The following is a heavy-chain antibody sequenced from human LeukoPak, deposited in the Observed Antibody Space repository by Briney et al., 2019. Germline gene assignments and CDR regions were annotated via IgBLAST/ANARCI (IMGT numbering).Heavy chain of an antibody. CDR1: GGSISSYY. V-gene: IGHV4-59*08. Sequence: SETLSLTCTVSGGSISSYYWSWIRQPPGKGLEWIGYIYYSGSTNYNPSLKSLVTISVDTSKNQFSLKLSSVTAADTAVYYCARSSNFGAFDIWGQGTMVTVSS. CDR3: ARSSNFGAFDI. CDR2: IYYSGST. D-gene: IGHD2-8*01. J-gene: IGHJ3*02.